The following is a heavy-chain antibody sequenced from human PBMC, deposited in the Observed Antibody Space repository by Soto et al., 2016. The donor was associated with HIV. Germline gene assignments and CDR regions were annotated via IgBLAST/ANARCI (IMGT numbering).Heavy chain of an antibody. V-gene: IGHV1-69*13. CDR3: ARDWGQGYYRNYYGMDV. CDR1: GGIFSSYA. Sequence: QVQLVQSGAEVKKPGSSVKVSCKASGGIFSSYAISWVRQAPGQGLEWMGGIIPIFGTANYAQKFQGRVTITADESTSTAYMELSSLRSEDTAVYYCARDWGQGYYRNYYGMDVWGQGTTVTVSS. J-gene: IGHJ6*02. D-gene: IGHD3-10*01. CDR2: IIPIFGTA.